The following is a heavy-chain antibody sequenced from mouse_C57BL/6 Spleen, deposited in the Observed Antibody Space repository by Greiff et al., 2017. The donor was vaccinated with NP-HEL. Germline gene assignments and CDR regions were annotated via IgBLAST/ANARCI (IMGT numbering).Heavy chain of an antibody. J-gene: IGHJ4*01. CDR3: AGDGNPYAMDY. CDR1: GFTFSDYG. CDR2: ISSGSSTI. V-gene: IGHV5-17*01. Sequence: VQLKESGGGLVKPGGSLKLSCAASGFTFSDYGMHWVRQAPEKGLEWVAYISSGSSTIYYADTVKGRFTISRDNAKNTLFLQMTSLRSEDTAMYYCAGDGNPYAMDYWGQGTSVTVSS. D-gene: IGHD2-1*01.